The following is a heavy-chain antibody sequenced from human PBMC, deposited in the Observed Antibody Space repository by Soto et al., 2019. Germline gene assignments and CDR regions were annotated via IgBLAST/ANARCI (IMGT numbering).Heavy chain of an antibody. CDR2: ISAYNGNT. J-gene: IGHJ5*02. CDR1: VYTFGSYV. CDR3: ARDRVVVPGWFDP. Sequence: QVQLVQSGAEVKKPGASVKVSCRAPVYTFGSYVMPWGRQAPGQGVGWRGWISAYNGNTDYAQKFQGRVTLTTDTSTDTAYMELRSLRSDDTAVYYCARDRVVVPGWFDPWGQGTLVTVSS. D-gene: IGHD3-3*01. V-gene: IGHV1-18*01.